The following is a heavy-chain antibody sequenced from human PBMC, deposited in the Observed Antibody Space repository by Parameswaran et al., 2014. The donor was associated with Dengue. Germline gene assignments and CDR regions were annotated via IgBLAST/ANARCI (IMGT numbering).Heavy chain of an antibody. CDR3: ARGRGYSYGYRVDAFDI. J-gene: IGHJ3*02. Sequence: RWIRQPPGKGLEWIGYIYYSGSTNYNPSLKSRVTISVDTSKNQFSLKLSSVTAADTAVYYCARGRGYSYGYRVDAFDIWGQGTMVTVSS. CDR2: IYYSGST. V-gene: IGHV4-59*01. D-gene: IGHD5-18*01.